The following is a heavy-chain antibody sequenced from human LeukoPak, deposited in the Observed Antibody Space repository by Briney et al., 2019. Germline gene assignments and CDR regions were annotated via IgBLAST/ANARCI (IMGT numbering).Heavy chain of an antibody. D-gene: IGHD5-18*01. CDR1: GFTFSSYS. Sequence: GGSLRLSCAASGFTFSSYSMNWVPQAPGKGLEWVSSISSSSSYIYYADSVKGRFTISRDNAKNSLYLQMNSLRAEDTAVYYCASLDTAMVGVDYWGQGTLVTVSS. V-gene: IGHV3-21*01. J-gene: IGHJ4*02. CDR2: ISSSSSYI. CDR3: ASLDTAMVGVDY.